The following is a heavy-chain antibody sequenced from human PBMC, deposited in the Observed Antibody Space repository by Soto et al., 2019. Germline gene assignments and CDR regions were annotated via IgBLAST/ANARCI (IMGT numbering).Heavy chain of an antibody. CDR1: GSSISSYY. CDR3: AREAGSNYYYFYALDV. D-gene: IGHD4-4*01. CDR2: IYYSGST. J-gene: IGHJ6*02. V-gene: IGHV4-59*01. Sequence: PSETLSLTCTVSGSSISSYYWSWIRQPPGKGLEWIGYIYYSGSTNYNPSLKSRVTISVDTSKNQFSLKLSSVTAADTAVYYCAREAGSNYYYFYALDVWGQGTTVTVSS.